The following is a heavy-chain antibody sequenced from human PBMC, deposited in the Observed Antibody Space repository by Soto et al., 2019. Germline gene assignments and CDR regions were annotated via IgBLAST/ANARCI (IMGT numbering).Heavy chain of an antibody. V-gene: IGHV3-23*01. CDR3: AKNLAYGANSAIDY. D-gene: IGHD4-17*01. J-gene: IGHJ4*01. CDR2: ISGSGGST. CDR1: GFTFSTYA. Sequence: GGSLRLSCAASGFTFSTYAMSWVRQAPGKGLEWVSAISGSGGSTYYPDSVKGRFTISRDNSKNTLYLQMNSLSAEDTAVYYCAKNLAYGANSAIDYWGHGTLVTVSS.